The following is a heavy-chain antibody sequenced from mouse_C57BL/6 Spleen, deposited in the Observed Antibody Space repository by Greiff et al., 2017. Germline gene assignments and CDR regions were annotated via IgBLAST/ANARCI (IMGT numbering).Heavy chain of an antibody. CDR2: IHPNSGST. CDR3: ARGASRYYFDY. Sequence: LQPGAELVKPGASVKLSCKASGYTFTSYWMHWVKQRPGQGLEWIGMIHPNSGSTNYNEKFKSKATLTVDKSSSTAYMQLSSLTSEDSAVYYCARGASRYYFDYWGQGTTLTVSS. D-gene: IGHD1-1*01. CDR1: GYTFTSYW. V-gene: IGHV1-64*01. J-gene: IGHJ2*01.